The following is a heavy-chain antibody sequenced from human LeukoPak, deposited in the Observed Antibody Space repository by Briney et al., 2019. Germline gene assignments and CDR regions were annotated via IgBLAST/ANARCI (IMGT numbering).Heavy chain of an antibody. J-gene: IGHJ4*02. Sequence: SETLSLTCTVSGGSISSSNYYWGWIRQPPGTGLQWIGSISFSGSTYYNPSLKSRVTISVDTSKNQFSLKLSSVTAADTAVYYCARTPEEYYDFWSGYLHWGQGTLVTVSS. CDR1: GGSISSSNYY. V-gene: IGHV4-39*07. CDR2: ISFSGST. CDR3: ARTPEEYYDFWSGYLH. D-gene: IGHD3-3*01.